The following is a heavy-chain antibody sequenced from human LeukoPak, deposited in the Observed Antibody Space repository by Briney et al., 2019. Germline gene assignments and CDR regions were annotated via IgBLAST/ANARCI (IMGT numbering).Heavy chain of an antibody. J-gene: IGHJ4*02. Sequence: GGSLRLSCAASGYTFSDYYMSWLRQAPGKGLEWVSYISSSGSTIYYADSVKGRFTISRDNAKNSLYLQMNSLRAEDTAVYYCARATYYDSSGYYGMVDPDYWGQGTLVTVSS. CDR1: GYTFSDYY. CDR3: ARATYYDSSGYYGMVDPDY. V-gene: IGHV3-11*01. D-gene: IGHD3-22*01. CDR2: ISSSGSTI.